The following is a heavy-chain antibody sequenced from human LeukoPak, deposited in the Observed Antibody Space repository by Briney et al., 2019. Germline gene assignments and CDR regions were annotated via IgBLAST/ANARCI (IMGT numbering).Heavy chain of an antibody. CDR1: GFTFSSSA. D-gene: IGHD1-26*01. CDR2: ISSSSSYI. CDR3: ASIVVTLAVDY. Sequence: GGSLRLSCAASGFTFSSSAMSWVRQVPGKGLEWVSSISSSSSYIYYADSVKGRFTISRDNAKNSLYLQMNSLRAEDTAVYYCASIVVTLAVDYWGQGTLVTVSS. J-gene: IGHJ4*02. V-gene: IGHV3-21*01.